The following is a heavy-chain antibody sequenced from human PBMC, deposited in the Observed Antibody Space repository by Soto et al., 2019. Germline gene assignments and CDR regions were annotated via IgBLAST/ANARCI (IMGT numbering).Heavy chain of an antibody. J-gene: IGHJ3*01. CDR3: ARVRNDYYDVSGAFAL. D-gene: IGHD3-22*01. CDR2: IYYSGST. Sequence: QVQLQESGPGLVKPSETLSLTCTVSGGSVISGSYYWSWIRQPPGKGLEWIGYIYYSGSTNYNPSLNSRVTISVDTSKNQFSLKLSSVTAADTAVYYCARVRNDYYDVSGAFALWGQGTMVTVSS. CDR1: GGSVISGSYY. V-gene: IGHV4-61*01.